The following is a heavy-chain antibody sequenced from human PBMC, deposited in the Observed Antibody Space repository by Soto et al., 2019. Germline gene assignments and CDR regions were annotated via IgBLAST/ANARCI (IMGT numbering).Heavy chain of an antibody. Sequence: SAKVSFKASCYTLTSYGISWVRQAPGQGLEWMGWISAYNGNTNYAKKLQGRVTMTTDTSTSTAYMELRSLRSDDTAVYYCARKIAAAGTRFIYWFDPWGQGTMVTVSA. CDR1: CYTLTSYG. J-gene: IGHJ5*02. CDR2: ISAYNGNT. D-gene: IGHD6-13*01. V-gene: IGHV1-18*04. CDR3: ARKIAAAGTRFIYWFDP.